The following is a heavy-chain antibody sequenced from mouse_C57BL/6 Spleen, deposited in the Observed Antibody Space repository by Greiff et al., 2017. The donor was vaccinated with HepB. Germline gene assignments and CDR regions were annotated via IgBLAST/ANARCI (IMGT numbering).Heavy chain of an antibody. CDR1: GYAFSSYW. J-gene: IGHJ4*01. Sequence: VQLQEFGAELVKPGASVKISCKASGYAFSSYWMNWVKQRPGKGLEWIGQIYPGDGDTNYNGKFKGKATLTADKSSSTAYMQLSSLTSEDSAVYFCARRGMVSYAMDYWGQGTSVTVSS. D-gene: IGHD2-10*02. CDR2: IYPGDGDT. CDR3: ARRGMVSYAMDY. V-gene: IGHV1-80*01.